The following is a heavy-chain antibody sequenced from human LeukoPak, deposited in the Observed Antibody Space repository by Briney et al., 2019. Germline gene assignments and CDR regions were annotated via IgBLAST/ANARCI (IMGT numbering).Heavy chain of an antibody. CDR2: INQDGSEK. V-gene: IGHV3-7*01. J-gene: IGHJ4*02. CDR3: AREVWGTYDY. CDR1: GFTFSSHS. Sequence: GGSLRLSCVASGFTFSSHSMNWVRQAPGKGLEWVATINQDGSEKFYMDSVKGRFTISRDNAKNSLYLQMNSLRAEDTAVYYCAREVWGTYDYWGQGTLVTVSS. D-gene: IGHD3-16*01.